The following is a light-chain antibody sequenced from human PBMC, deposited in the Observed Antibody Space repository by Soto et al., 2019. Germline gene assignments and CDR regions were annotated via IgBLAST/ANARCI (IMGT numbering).Light chain of an antibody. CDR2: SNN. CDR3: AAWDDSLNGYV. V-gene: IGLV1-44*01. Sequence: VLTQPPSASWTPGQRVTISCSGSSSNIGSNTVNWYQQLPGTAPKLLIYSNNQRPSGVPDRFSGSKSGTSASLAISGLQSEDEADYYCAAWDDSLNGYVFGTGTKVTVL. J-gene: IGLJ1*01. CDR1: SSNIGSNT.